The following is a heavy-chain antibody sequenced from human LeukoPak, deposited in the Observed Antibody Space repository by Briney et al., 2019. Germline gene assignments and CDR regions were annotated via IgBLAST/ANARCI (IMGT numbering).Heavy chain of an antibody. CDR2: INHSGST. Sequence: SETLSLTCAVYGASFSGHYWSWIRQPPGKGLEWIGVINHSGSTNYNPSFKSRVTISVDTSKNQSSLKLTSVTAADTAVYYCARYTPSSDCRGGSCHLDYWGQGTLVTVSS. CDR3: ARYTPSSDCRGGSCHLDY. J-gene: IGHJ4*02. CDR1: GASFSGHY. V-gene: IGHV4-34*01. D-gene: IGHD2-15*01.